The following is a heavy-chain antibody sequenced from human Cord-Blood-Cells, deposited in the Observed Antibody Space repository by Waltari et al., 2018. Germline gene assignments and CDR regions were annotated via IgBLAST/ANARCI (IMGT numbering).Heavy chain of an antibody. CDR1: GGSFSGYY. D-gene: IGHD2-8*01. Sequence: QVQLQQWGAGLLKPSETLSLTCAVYGGSFSGYYWSWIRQPPGKGLEWIGEINHSGRTNYHPSLKRRVTISVDTSKNQFSLKLSSVTAADTAVYYCARINGDYWGQGTLVTVSS. J-gene: IGHJ4*02. CDR3: ARINGDY. CDR2: INHSGRT. V-gene: IGHV4-34*01.